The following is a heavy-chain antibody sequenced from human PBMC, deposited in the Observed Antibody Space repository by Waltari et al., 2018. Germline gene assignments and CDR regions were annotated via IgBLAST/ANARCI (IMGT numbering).Heavy chain of an antibody. CDR1: GFDFSNSD. J-gene: IGHJ4*02. V-gene: IGHV3-48*01. Sequence: EVQLVESGGGLVQPGGSLRLPWAASGFDFSNSDMNWVRQAPGKGLEWISYISGRTGVKYHADSVKGRFTISRDIAKNSVQLQMNSLRAEDTALYYCTGGHHDYWGQGTLVTVSS. CDR3: TGGHHDY. CDR2: ISGRTGVK.